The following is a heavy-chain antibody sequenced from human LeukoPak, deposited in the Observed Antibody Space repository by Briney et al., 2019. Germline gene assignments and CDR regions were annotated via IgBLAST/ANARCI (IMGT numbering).Heavy chain of an antibody. J-gene: IGHJ4*02. CDR2: ISGSGGST. D-gene: IGHD5-12*01. CDR1: GFTFSSYS. Sequence: HAGGSLRLSCAASGFTFSSYSMSWVRQAPGKGLEWVSAISGSGGSTYYADSVKGRFTISRDNSKNTLYLQMNSLRAEDTAVYYCAKDPPHRSWLLSSDYWGQGTLVTVSS. CDR3: AKDPPHRSWLLSSDY. V-gene: IGHV3-23*01.